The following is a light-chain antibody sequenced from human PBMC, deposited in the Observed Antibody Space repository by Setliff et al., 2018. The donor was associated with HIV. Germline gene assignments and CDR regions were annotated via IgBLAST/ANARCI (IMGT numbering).Light chain of an antibody. J-gene: IGLJ2*01. CDR1: SSDVGGYTY. CDR3: SSFTSSSTLV. Sequence: QSLLTHPASVSGSPGQSFTISCTGTSSDVGGYTYVSWYQQHPGKVPKLMIYDVSNRPSGVSDRFSGSKSGNTASLTISGLLAEDEADYYCSSFTSSSTLVFGGGTK. CDR2: DVS. V-gene: IGLV2-14*03.